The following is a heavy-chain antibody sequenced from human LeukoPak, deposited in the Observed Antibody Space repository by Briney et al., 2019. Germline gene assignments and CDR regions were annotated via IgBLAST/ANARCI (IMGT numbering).Heavy chain of an antibody. CDR3: ARAVFGAFDI. Sequence: PSETLSLTCTVSGGSIISRNYYWDWIRQSPGKGLEWIGSIYYSGSTYYNPSLESRVTISVDTSKNQFSLNLSSVTASDTAVYYCARAVFGAFDIWGQGTMVTVSS. CDR2: IYYSGST. V-gene: IGHV4-39*01. CDR1: GGSIISRNYY. J-gene: IGHJ3*02. D-gene: IGHD1-14*01.